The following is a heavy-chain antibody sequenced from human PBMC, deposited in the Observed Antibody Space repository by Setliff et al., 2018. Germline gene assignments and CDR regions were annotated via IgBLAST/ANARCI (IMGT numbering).Heavy chain of an antibody. CDR3: ARGGYSYGLGGFPLDY. D-gene: IGHD5-18*01. V-gene: IGHV4-31*03. CDR2: IYYSGST. J-gene: IGHJ4*02. Sequence: LSLTCTVSGGSISSGGYYWSWIRQHPGKGLEWIGYIYYSGSTYYNPSLKSRVTISVDTSKNQFSLKLSSVTAADTAVYYCARGGYSYGLGGFPLDYWGQGTLVTVSS. CDR1: GGSISSGGYY.